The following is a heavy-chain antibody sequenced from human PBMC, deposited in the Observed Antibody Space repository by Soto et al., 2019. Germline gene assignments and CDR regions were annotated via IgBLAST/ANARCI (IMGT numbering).Heavy chain of an antibody. D-gene: IGHD3-22*01. J-gene: IGHJ4*02. CDR3: VRVVVPEVVVTCFDY. V-gene: IGHV1-69*01. Sequence: QVQLVQSGAEVKKPGSSVRVSCKASGGTFSNYAFTWVRQAPGQGLEWLGGITPLFGTTKYAQKFQGRVTITADESTSTAYMELSSLRSEDTAVYYCVRVVVPEVVVTCFDYWRQGTLVTISS. CDR2: ITPLFGTT. CDR1: GGTFSNYA.